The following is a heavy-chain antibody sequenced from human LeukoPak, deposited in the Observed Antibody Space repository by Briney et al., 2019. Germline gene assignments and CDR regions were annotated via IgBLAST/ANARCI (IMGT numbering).Heavy chain of an antibody. D-gene: IGHD3-10*01. Sequence: GGSLRLSCAASGFTFSSYWMSWVRQTLGKGLEWVGRIKSKSDGEITDYAAPVKGRFTISRDDSKNMVYLQMNGLTTEDTAVYYCTTVLRYDSGSYSDNWGQGTLVTVSS. CDR3: TTVLRYDSGSYSDN. CDR2: IKSKSDGEIT. CDR1: GFTFSSYW. V-gene: IGHV3-15*01. J-gene: IGHJ4*02.